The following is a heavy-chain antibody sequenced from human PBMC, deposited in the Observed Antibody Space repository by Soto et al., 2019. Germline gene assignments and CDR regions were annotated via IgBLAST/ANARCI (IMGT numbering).Heavy chain of an antibody. V-gene: IGHV1-18*01. Sequence: QVQLVQSAGEVKKPGASVKVSCKASGYSFTSYGISWVRRAPGQGLEWMGWISPYNGHTQFVERFKGRVTMTTDTSTKTAYMELRNLRSDDTAHYYCARALTIVPATHPRLENYGMDVWGQGTTFIVSS. CDR3: ARALTIVPATHPRLENYGMDV. CDR1: GYSFTSYG. J-gene: IGHJ6*02. D-gene: IGHD2-2*01. CDR2: ISPYNGHT.